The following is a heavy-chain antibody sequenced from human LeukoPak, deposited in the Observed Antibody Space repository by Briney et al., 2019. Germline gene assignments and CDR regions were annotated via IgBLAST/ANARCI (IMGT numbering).Heavy chain of an antibody. D-gene: IGHD2-15*01. Sequence: GGSLRLSCAASGFTFSNYAMSWVRQAPGKGLEWVSAVSASGGTTYYADSVKGRFTISRDNSKNTLHLQMNSLRAEDTAVYHCATEPREYCSSSSCPNWLDPWGQGTLVTVSS. CDR3: ATEPREYCSSSSCPNWLDP. CDR1: GFTFSNYA. J-gene: IGHJ5*02. CDR2: VSASGGTT. V-gene: IGHV3-23*01.